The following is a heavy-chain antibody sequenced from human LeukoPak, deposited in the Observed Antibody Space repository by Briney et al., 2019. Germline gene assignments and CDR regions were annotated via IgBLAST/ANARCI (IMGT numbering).Heavy chain of an antibody. CDR1: GGTFSSYA. Sequence: GASVKVSCKASGGTFSSYAISWVRQAPGQGLEWMGGIIPIFGTANYAQKFQGRVTITTDESTSTAYMELSSLRSEDTAVYYCARARRFPAAFDIWGQGTMVTVSS. V-gene: IGHV1-69*05. CDR2: IIPIFGTA. D-gene: IGHD3-3*01. CDR3: ARARRFPAAFDI. J-gene: IGHJ3*02.